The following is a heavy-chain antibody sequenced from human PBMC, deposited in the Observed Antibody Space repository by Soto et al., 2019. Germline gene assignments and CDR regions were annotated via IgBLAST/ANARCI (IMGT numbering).Heavy chain of an antibody. CDR1: GGSISSGGYY. Sequence: QVQLQESGPGLVTPSQTLSLTCTVSGGSISSGGYYWSWIRQHPGKGLEWIGYIYYSGSTSYNPSLKSRVTISIDTSKNQFSRKLSSVTAADTAVYYCARDGGYGSGSYRFDYWGQGTLVTVSS. CDR3: ARDGGYGSGSYRFDY. V-gene: IGHV4-31*03. D-gene: IGHD3-10*01. J-gene: IGHJ4*02. CDR2: IYYSGST.